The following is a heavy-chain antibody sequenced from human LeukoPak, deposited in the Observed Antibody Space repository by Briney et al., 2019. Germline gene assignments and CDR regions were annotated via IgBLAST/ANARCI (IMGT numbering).Heavy chain of an antibody. V-gene: IGHV3-48*03. Sequence: PGGSLRLSCAASGFTFSSYEMNWVRQAPGKGLEWISYISASGSTIYYADSVKARFTTSRDNAKNSLYLQMNSLRAEDTAFYYCARGRNIAVVGDLADYWGQGTLVTVSS. CDR2: ISASGSTI. CDR1: GFTFSSYE. CDR3: ARGRNIAVVGDLADY. J-gene: IGHJ4*02. D-gene: IGHD2-15*01.